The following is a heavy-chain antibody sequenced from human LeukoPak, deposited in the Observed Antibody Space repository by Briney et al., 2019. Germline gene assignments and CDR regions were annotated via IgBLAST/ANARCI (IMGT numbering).Heavy chain of an antibody. CDR1: GFTFNGYS. CDR2: IDSSSNYI. J-gene: IGHJ4*02. D-gene: IGHD4/OR15-4a*01. V-gene: IGHV3-21*01. CDR3: ARDTLGEGEDANYAVYYFDY. Sequence: GGSQRLSCEASGFTFNGYSMNWVRQAPGKGLEWVSSIDSSSNYIYYADSLKGRFIISRDNAKNSLFLQINSLRADDTAFYYCARDTLGEGEDANYAVYYFDYWGQGTVVTVSS.